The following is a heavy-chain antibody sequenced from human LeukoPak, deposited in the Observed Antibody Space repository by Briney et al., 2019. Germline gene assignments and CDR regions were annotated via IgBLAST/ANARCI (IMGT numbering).Heavy chain of an antibody. CDR1: GFTFSRYS. V-gene: IGHV3-21*01. J-gene: IGHJ2*01. CDR3: ARDRDWYFDL. CDR2: ISSSSSYI. Sequence: GGSLRLPCAASGFTFSRYSMNWVRQAPGKGLEWVSSISSSSSYIYYADSVKGRFTISRDNAKNSLYLQMNSLRAEDTAVYYCARDRDWYFDLWGRGTLVTVSS.